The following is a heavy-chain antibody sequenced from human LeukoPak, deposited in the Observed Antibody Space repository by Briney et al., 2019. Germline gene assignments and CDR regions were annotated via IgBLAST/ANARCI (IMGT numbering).Heavy chain of an antibody. Sequence: GASVKVSCKASGYTFTSYYMHWVRQAPGQGLEWMGIINPSGGSTSYAQKFQGRVTMTRDTSTSTVYMELSSLRSEGTAVYYCATVGGVRNDAFDIWGQGTMVTVSS. J-gene: IGHJ3*02. V-gene: IGHV1-46*01. D-gene: IGHD1-14*01. CDR2: INPSGGST. CDR3: ATVGGVRNDAFDI. CDR1: GYTFTSYY.